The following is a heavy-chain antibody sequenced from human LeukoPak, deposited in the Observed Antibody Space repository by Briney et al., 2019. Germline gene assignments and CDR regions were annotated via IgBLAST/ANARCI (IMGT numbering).Heavy chain of an antibody. CDR2: IRYDGSSK. J-gene: IGHJ4*02. CDR1: GFTFTNYG. Sequence: PGGSLRLSCAVSGFTFTNYGMQWVRQAPGKGLEWVGYIRYDGSSKHYADSVKGRFIMSRDNSKNTLYLQMNSLRAEDTAVYYCAKGYSGSYWAVDFWGQGTLVTVSS. CDR3: AKGYSGSYWAVDF. D-gene: IGHD1-26*01. V-gene: IGHV3-30*02.